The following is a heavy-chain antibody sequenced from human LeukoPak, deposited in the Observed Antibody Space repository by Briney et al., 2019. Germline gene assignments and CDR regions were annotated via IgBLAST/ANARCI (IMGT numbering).Heavy chain of an antibody. CDR3: AGGFDYYYCYMDV. CDR2: IYTSGST. V-gene: IGHV4-4*09. Sequence: SETLSLTCTVSGGSISSYYWSWIRQPPGKGLEWIGYIYTSGSTNYNPSLKSRVTISVDTSKNQFSLKLSSVTAADTAVYYCAGGFDYYYCYMDVWGKGTTVTVSS. CDR1: GGSISSYY. J-gene: IGHJ6*03. D-gene: IGHD3-16*01.